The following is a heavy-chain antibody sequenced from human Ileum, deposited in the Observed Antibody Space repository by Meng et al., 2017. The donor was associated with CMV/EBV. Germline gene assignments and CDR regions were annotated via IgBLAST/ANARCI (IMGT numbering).Heavy chain of an antibody. CDR2: IWYDGSNK. D-gene: IGHD6-19*01. J-gene: IGHJ6*02. CDR1: GFTFSSYG. V-gene: IGHV3-33*06. Sequence: GESLKISCAASGFTFSSYGMHWVRQAPGKGLEWVAVIWYDGSNKYYADSVKGRFTISRDNSKNTLYLQMNSLRAEDTAVYYCAKTGLVAYYGMDVWGQGTMVTVSS. CDR3: AKTGLVAYYGMDV.